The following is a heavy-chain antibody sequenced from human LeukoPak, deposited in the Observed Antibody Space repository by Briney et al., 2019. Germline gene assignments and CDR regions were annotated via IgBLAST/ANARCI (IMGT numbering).Heavy chain of an antibody. V-gene: IGHV3-23*01. CDR3: AKGESHPKYYFDY. CDR1: GFTLSTYA. J-gene: IGHJ4*02. CDR2: LSGSDGSK. D-gene: IGHD3-10*01. Sequence: GGSLRLSCAASGFTLSTYAIRWVRQAPGKGLEWVSSLSGSDGSKYYTDSVKGRFTLSRANSTTTLYLQMNSLRAEDTAVYYCAKGESHPKYYFDYWGQGTLVTVSS.